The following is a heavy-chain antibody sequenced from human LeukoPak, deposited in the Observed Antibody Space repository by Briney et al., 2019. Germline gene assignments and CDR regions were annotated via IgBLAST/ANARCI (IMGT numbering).Heavy chain of an antibody. CDR3: AREREQWLENDY. J-gene: IGHJ4*02. CDR2: IIPIFGTA. D-gene: IGHD6-19*01. Sequence: SVKVSCKASGGTFSSYAISWVRQAPGQGLEWMGGIIPIFGTANYAQKFQGRVTITADESTSTAYMELSSLRSEDAAVYYCAREREQWLENDYWGQGTLVTVSS. V-gene: IGHV1-69*13. CDR1: GGTFSSYA.